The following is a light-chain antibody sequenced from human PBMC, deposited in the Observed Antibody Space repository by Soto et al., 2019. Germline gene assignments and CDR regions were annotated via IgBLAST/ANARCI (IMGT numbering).Light chain of an antibody. CDR1: SSDVGGFNS. J-gene: IGLJ1*01. CDR2: DVV. CDR3: SSYTSTMTNV. V-gene: IGLV2-14*03. Sequence: QSVLTQPASVFGCPGQSITSSCTGTSSDVGGFNSVSWYQLRPGTAPKLMLYDVVDRPSGVSYRFSGSKSGNTASLTISGLQAADEADYFCSSYTSTMTNVFGSGTNVTV.